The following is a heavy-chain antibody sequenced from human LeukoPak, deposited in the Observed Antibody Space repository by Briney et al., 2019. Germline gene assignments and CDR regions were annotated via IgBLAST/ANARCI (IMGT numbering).Heavy chain of an antibody. V-gene: IGHV4-34*01. CDR1: GESFSGYF. CDR2: INHSGSTS. D-gene: IGHD6-13*01. Sequence: SETLSLTCAVYGESFSGYFWNWIRQPPGKGLEWIGEINHSGSTSNHNPSLKSRVTMSVDTSKNQFSLKLSSVTAADTAVYFCARLVRIAAAETGNWFDPWGQGTLVTVSS. J-gene: IGHJ5*02. CDR3: ARLVRIAAAETGNWFDP.